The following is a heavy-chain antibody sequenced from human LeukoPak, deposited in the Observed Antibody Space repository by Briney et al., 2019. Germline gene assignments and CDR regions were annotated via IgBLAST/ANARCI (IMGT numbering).Heavy chain of an antibody. Sequence: SGGSLRLSCAASGFTFSSYGMHWVRQAPGKGLEWVAVISYDGSNKYYADSVKGRFTISRDNSKNTLYLQMNSLRAEDTAVYYCAKADGIQLWLADYWGQGTLVTVSS. CDR2: ISYDGSNK. CDR1: GFTFSSYG. J-gene: IGHJ4*02. V-gene: IGHV3-30*18. CDR3: AKADGIQLWLADY. D-gene: IGHD5-18*01.